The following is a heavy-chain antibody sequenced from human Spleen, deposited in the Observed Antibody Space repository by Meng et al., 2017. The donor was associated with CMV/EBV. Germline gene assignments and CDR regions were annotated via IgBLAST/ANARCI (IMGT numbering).Heavy chain of an antibody. D-gene: IGHD3-3*01. CDR1: GFTFRTYA. V-gene: IGHV3-30-3*01. Sequence: GESLKISCAASGFTFRTYAMHWVRQAPGKGLEWLSVISHDGGDFYYADSVKGRSTISRDNSKNTLYLQMNSLRAEDTAVYYCAKDLGFLKGIYYYAMDVWGQGTTVTVSS. J-gene: IGHJ6*02. CDR3: AKDLGFLKGIYYYAMDV. CDR2: ISHDGGDF.